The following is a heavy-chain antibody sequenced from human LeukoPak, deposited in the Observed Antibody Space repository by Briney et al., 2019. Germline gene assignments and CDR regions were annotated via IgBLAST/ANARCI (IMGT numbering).Heavy chain of an antibody. J-gene: IGHJ1*01. CDR3: ARGVPSSWSGDEYFQH. D-gene: IGHD6-13*01. V-gene: IGHV1-3*03. Sequence: GASVKVSCKASGYTFTSYAMHWVRQAPGQRLEWMGWINAGNGNTKYSQEFQGRVTITRDTSASTAYMELSSLRSEDTAVYYCARGVPSSWSGDEYFQHWGQGTLVTVSS. CDR1: GYTFTSYA. CDR2: INAGNGNT.